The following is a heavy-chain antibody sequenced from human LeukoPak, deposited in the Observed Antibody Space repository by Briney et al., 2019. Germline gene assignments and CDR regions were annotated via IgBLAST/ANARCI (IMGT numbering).Heavy chain of an antibody. D-gene: IGHD2-21*02. CDR3: ARHDYYFDY. Sequence: PSETLSLTCTVSGASISSSSYYWSWIRQPPGKGLEWIGYIYYSGSTNYNPSLKSRVTISVDTSKNQFSLKLSSVTAADTAVYYCARHDYYFDYWGQGTLVTVSS. J-gene: IGHJ4*02. CDR2: IYYSGST. CDR1: GASISSSSYY. V-gene: IGHV4-61*05.